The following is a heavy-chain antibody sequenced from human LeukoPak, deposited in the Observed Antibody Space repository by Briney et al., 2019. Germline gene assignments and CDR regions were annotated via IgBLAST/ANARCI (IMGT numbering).Heavy chain of an antibody. D-gene: IGHD6-6*01. J-gene: IGHJ4*02. Sequence: GGSLRLSCAASGFTFSSYSMNWVRQAPGKGLEWVSYISSSSSTIYYADSVKGRFTISRDNAKNSLYLQMHSLRAEDTAEYYCASGSSSTGWYYFDYWGQGTLVTVSS. CDR3: ASGSSSTGWYYFDY. V-gene: IGHV3-48*04. CDR1: GFTFSSYS. CDR2: ISSSSSTI.